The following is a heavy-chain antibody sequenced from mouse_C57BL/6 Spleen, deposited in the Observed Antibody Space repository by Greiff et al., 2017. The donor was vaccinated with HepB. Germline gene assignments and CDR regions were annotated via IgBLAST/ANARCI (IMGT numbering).Heavy chain of an antibody. Sequence: QVQLQQSGAELAKPGASVKLSCKASGYTFTSYWMHWVKQRPGQGLEWIGYINPSSGYTKYNQKFKDKATLTADKSSSTAYMQLSSLTYEDSAVYYCARGEDDYDGAIAYWGQGTLVTVSA. J-gene: IGHJ3*01. D-gene: IGHD2-4*01. CDR1: GYTFTSYW. CDR2: INPSSGYT. V-gene: IGHV1-7*01. CDR3: ARGEDDYDGAIAY.